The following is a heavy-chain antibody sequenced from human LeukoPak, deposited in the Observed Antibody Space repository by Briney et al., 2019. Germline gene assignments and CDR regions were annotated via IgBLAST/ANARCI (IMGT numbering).Heavy chain of an antibody. CDR3: ARSSGSYVQYYSMDV. D-gene: IGHD3-16*01. J-gene: IGHJ6*02. V-gene: IGHV4-59*01. Sequence: SETLSLTCTVSGGSISSYYWSWIRQPPGKGLEWIGYIYYSGSTNYNPSLKSRVTISIDTSKNQFSLQLSSVSAADTAGYYCARSSGSYVQYYSMDVWGQGTTVTVSS. CDR2: IYYSGST. CDR1: GGSISSYY.